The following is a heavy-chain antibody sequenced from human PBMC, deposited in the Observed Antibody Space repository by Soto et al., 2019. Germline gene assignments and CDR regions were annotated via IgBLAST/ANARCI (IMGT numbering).Heavy chain of an antibody. D-gene: IGHD3-10*01. V-gene: IGHV4-59*01. CDR2: IYYSGST. CDR3: ARDRAYGSGSDINWFDP. Sequence: SETLSLTCTVSGGSISSYYWSWIWQPPGKGLEWIGYIYYSGSTNYNPSLKSRVTISVDTSKNQFSLKLSSVTAADTAVYYCARDRAYGSGSDINWFDPWGQGTLVTVSS. CDR1: GGSISSYY. J-gene: IGHJ5*02.